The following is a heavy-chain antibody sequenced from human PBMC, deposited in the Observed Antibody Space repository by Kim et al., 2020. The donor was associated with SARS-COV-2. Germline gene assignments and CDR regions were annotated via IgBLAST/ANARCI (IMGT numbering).Heavy chain of an antibody. D-gene: IGHD6-6*01. CDR2: LSWNGGVI. CDR1: GFTFGDFA. Sequence: GGSLRLSCAASGFTFGDFAMHWVRQVPGKGLEWVSGLSWNGGVIGYADSVKGRFTISRHNAENSLYLQMNSLRAEDMAFYYCAKDLVSSSFRAFHIWGQGTMVSVSS. CDR3: AKDLVSSSFRAFHI. V-gene: IGHV3-9*03. J-gene: IGHJ3*02.